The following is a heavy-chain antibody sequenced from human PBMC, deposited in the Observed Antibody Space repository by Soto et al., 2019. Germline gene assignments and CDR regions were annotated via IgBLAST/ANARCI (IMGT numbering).Heavy chain of an antibody. CDR1: GGTFSSYA. Sequence: GASVKVSCKASGGTFSSYAISWVRQAPGQGLEWMGGIIPIFGTANYAQKFQGRVTITADESTSTAYMELSSLRSEDTAVYYCARAPLYYYGSSGPPPLDYWGQGTMVTV. D-gene: IGHD3-22*01. J-gene: IGHJ4*02. CDR2: IIPIFGTA. V-gene: IGHV1-69*13. CDR3: ARAPLYYYGSSGPPPLDY.